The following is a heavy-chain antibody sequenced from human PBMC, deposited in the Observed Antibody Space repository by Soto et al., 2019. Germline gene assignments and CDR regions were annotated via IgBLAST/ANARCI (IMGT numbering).Heavy chain of an antibody. Sequence: GGSLRLSCAASGFTFSSYAMSWVRQAPGKGQEWVSAISGSGGSTYYADSVKGRFTISRDNSKNTLYLQMNSLRAEDTAVYYCAKGYGDYVDYYYYYMDVWGKGTTVTVSS. CDR2: ISGSGGST. J-gene: IGHJ6*03. CDR3: AKGYGDYVDYYYYYMDV. D-gene: IGHD4-17*01. CDR1: GFTFSSYA. V-gene: IGHV3-23*01.